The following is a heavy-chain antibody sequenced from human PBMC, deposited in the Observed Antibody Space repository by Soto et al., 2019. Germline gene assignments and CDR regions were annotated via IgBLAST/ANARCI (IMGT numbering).Heavy chain of an antibody. J-gene: IGHJ3*02. CDR1: GYTFTGYY. V-gene: IGHV1-2*04. CDR2: INPNSGGT. CDR3: AQMGSGGPDDAFDI. D-gene: IGHD2-8*01. Sequence: ASVKVSCKASGYTFTGYYMHWVRQAPGQGLEWMGWINPNSGGTNYAQKFQGWVTMTRDTSISTAYMELSRLRSDDTAVYYCAQMGSGGPDDAFDIRGQGTMVTVSS.